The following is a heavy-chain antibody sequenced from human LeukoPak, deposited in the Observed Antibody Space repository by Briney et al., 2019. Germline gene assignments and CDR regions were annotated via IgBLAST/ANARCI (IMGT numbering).Heavy chain of an antibody. D-gene: IGHD2-21*02. CDR2: INYSGST. J-gene: IGHJ5*02. V-gene: IGHV4-59*08. CDR3: ERLKLEVVTAIYWFDP. Sequence: SETLSLTCTVYGGSISSYYWSWIRQPPGKGLEWIGYINYSGSTNYNPSLKSRVTISVDTSKNQFSLKLSSVTAADTAVYYCERLKLEVVTAIYWFDPWGQGTLVTVSS. CDR1: GGSISSYY.